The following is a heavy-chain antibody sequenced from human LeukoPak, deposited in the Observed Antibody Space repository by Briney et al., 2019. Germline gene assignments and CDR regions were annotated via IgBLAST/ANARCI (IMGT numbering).Heavy chain of an antibody. CDR3: ARGRGVITFGGVIASFDY. V-gene: IGHV4-34*01. CDR1: GGSFSGYY. CDR2: INHSGST. J-gene: IGHJ4*02. Sequence: SETLSLTCAVYGGSFSGYYWSWIRQPPGKGLEWIGEINHSGSTNYNPSLKSRVTISVDTSKNQFSLKLSSVTAADTAVYYCARGRGVITFGGVIASFDYWGQGTLVTVSS. D-gene: IGHD3-16*02.